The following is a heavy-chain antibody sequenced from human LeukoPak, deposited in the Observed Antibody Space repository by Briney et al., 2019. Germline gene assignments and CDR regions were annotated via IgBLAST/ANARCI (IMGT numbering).Heavy chain of an antibody. CDR3: ARDGFGVVQPAYYFDY. CDR1: GFTFSSYS. V-gene: IGHV3-48*01. D-gene: IGHD2-2*01. CDR2: ISSSSSTI. Sequence: GGSLRLSCAASGFTFSSYSMNWVRQAPGKGLEWVSYISSSSSTIYYADSVKGRFTISRDNAKNSLYLQMNSLRAEDTAVYYCARDGFGVVQPAYYFDYWGQGTLVTVSS. J-gene: IGHJ4*02.